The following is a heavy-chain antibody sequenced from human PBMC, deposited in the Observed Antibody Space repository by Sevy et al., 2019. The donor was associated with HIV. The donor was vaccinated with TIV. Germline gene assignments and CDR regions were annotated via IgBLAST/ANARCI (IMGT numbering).Heavy chain of an antibody. CDR1: GYSFTSYW. J-gene: IGHJ6*03. CDR2: IYPGDSDT. D-gene: IGHD6-6*01. Sequence: GESLKISCKGSGYSFTSYWIGWVRQMPGKGLEWMGIIYPGDSDTSYSPSFQGQVTISADKSISTAYLQWSSLKASDTAMYYCARQSLEQLEGYYYYYMDVWGKGTTVTVSS. CDR3: ARQSLEQLEGYYYYYMDV. V-gene: IGHV5-51*01.